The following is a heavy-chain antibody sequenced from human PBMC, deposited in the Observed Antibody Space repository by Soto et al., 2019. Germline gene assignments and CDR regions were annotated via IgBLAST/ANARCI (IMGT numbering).Heavy chain of an antibody. V-gene: IGHV4-59*01. CDR3: ARAAVTHERYHYGMDV. Sequence: PSETLSLTCTVSGGSISSYYWSWIRQSPGKGLEWIGCIYYSGNTNYNPSLKSRVTISGNTSKNQFSLRLTSVTAADTAVYYCARAAVTHERYHYGMDVWGQGTTVTVSS. CDR2: IYYSGNT. D-gene: IGHD4-17*01. CDR1: GGSISSYY. J-gene: IGHJ6*02.